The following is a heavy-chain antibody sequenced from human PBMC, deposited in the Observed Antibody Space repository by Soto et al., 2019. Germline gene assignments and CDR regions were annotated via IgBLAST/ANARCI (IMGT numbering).Heavy chain of an antibody. J-gene: IGHJ5*02. D-gene: IGHD6-13*01. CDR3: AKDDVQGSSWFRFLDP. CDR2: INGNGNYI. V-gene: IGHV3-21*01. Sequence: PGGSLRLSCAASGFSFSDFSVNWVRQAPGKGLEWVSSINGNGNYIHYADSVKGRFTISRDNPKNSLYLQMNSLTVEDTAMYYCAKDDVQGSSWFRFLDPWGQGTLVTVSS. CDR1: GFSFSDFS.